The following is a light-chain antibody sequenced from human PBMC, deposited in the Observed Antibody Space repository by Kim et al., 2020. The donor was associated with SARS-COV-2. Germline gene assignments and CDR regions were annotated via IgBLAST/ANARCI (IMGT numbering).Light chain of an antibody. CDR1: SLRSYY. J-gene: IGLJ2*01. CDR3: NSRDSSGNHVL. CDR2: GKN. V-gene: IGLV3-19*01. Sequence: SSELTQDPAVSVALGQTVRITCQGDSLRSYYASWYQQKPGQAPVLVIYGKNNRPSGIPDRFSGSSSGNTASLTITGAQAEDEADYYRNSRDSSGNHVLFG.